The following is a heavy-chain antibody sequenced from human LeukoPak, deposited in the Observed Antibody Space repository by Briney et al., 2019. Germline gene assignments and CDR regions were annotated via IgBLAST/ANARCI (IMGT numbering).Heavy chain of an antibody. CDR3: ARGRCGMDV. D-gene: IGHD2-8*01. Sequence: PGGSLRLSCAASGFTFSSYWMHWIRQAPGKGLVWVSRINTDGRSTTYADSVKGRLTISRDNAENTLYLQMNSLRVEDTAVYYCARGRCGMDVWGQGTTVTVSS. V-gene: IGHV3-74*01. J-gene: IGHJ6*02. CDR2: INTDGRST. CDR1: GFTFSSYW.